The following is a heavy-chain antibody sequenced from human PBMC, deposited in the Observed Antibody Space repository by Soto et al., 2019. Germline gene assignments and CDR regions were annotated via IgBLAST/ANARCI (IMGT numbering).Heavy chain of an antibody. CDR1: GFTFSSYA. V-gene: IGHV3-23*01. CDR2: VGGSDDDK. CDR3: AKDATPFNGVWDPFDM. J-gene: IGHJ3*02. Sequence: PGGSLRLSCAASGFTFSSYAMSWVRQTPGKGLQWVSGVGGSDDDKHYADSVRGRFIVSRDNSKNTLYLQLNSLRADDTAIYYCAKDATPFNGVWDPFDMWGQGTEVTVSS. D-gene: IGHD2-8*01.